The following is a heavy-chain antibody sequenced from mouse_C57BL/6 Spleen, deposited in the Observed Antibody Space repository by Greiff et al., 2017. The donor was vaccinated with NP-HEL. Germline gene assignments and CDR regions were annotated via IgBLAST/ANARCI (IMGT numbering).Heavy chain of an antibody. V-gene: IGHV1-78*01. D-gene: IGHD1-1*01. CDR2: IYPRDGST. J-gene: IGHJ2*01. Sequence: VKLVESDAELVKPGASVKISCKVSGYTFTDHTIHWMKQRPEQGLEWIGYIYPRDGSTKYNEKFKGKATLTADKSSSTAYMQLHSLTSEDSAVYFCARDYGSSHFDYWGQGTTLTVSS. CDR1: GYTFTDHT. CDR3: ARDYGSSHFDY.